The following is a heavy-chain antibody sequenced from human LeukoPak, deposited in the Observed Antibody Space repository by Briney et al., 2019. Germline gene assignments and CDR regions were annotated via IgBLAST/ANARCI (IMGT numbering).Heavy chain of an antibody. CDR1: GGTFSSYA. V-gene: IGHV1-69*13. CDR2: IIPIFGTA. CDR3: ARGMYSSGCFDY. J-gene: IGHJ4*02. D-gene: IGHD6-19*01. Sequence: SVKVSCKASGGTFSSYAISWVRQAPGQGLEWMGGIIPIFGTANYAQKFQGRVTITADESTSTAYMELGSLRSEDTAVYYCARGMYSSGCFDYWGQGTLVTVSS.